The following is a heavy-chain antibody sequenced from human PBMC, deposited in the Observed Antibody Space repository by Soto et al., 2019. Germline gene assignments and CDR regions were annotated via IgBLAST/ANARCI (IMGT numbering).Heavy chain of an antibody. CDR3: TIVWYSSGWYSGADI. D-gene: IGHD6-19*01. CDR1: GFTFSGSA. V-gene: IGHV3-73*01. Sequence: EVQLVESGGGLVQPGGSLKLSCAASGFTFSGSAMHWVRQASGKGLEWVGRIRSKANSYATAYAASVKGRFTISRDDSKNTAYLQMNSLKTEDTAVYYCTIVWYSSGWYSGADIWGQGTMVTVSS. CDR2: IRSKANSYAT. J-gene: IGHJ3*02.